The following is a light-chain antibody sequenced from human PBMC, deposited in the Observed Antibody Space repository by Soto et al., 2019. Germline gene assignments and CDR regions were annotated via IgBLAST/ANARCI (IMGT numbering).Light chain of an antibody. V-gene: IGLV2-14*03. J-gene: IGLJ2*01. CDR1: SGDVDSHY. CDR3: SSHTPTITL. CDR2: EGN. Sequence: QSVVTQPASVSGSPGQSITISCTGTSGDVDSHYVAWYQQHPTKAPKVLIYEGNNRPSGVSDRFSGSKSGNTASLTISGLQAEDEADYYCSSHTPTITLFGGGTKVTVL.